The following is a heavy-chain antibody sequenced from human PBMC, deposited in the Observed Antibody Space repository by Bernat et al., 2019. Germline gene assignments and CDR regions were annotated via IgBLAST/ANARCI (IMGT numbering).Heavy chain of an antibody. CDR2: TSYDGNYK. V-gene: IGHV3-30*03. CDR3: ARDRTVGATAQDF. J-gene: IGHJ4*02. CDR1: GFTFSNYG. Sequence: QVQLVESGGGVVLPGRSLTLSCATSGFTFSNYGIHWVRQAPGKGLEWVAFTSYDGNYKYHADAVKGRITISRETSNNTVILQMNSLRGEDTAVYFCARDRTVGATAQDFWGQGTLVTISS. D-gene: IGHD1-26*01.